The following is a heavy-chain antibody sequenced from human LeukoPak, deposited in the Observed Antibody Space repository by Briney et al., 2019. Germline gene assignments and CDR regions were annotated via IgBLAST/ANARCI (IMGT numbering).Heavy chain of an antibody. J-gene: IGHJ2*01. V-gene: IGHV1-18*01. Sequence: GASVTVSCKASGYTFSNYGISWVRQAPGQGLEWMGWISPYNGNTHYAQKLQGRVKMTTDTYTTTSYMELRSMRSDDTAVYYCARGWLQPYWYFDLWGRGTVVTVSS. CDR3: ARGWLQPYWYFDL. D-gene: IGHD5-24*01. CDR2: ISPYNGNT. CDR1: GYTFSNYG.